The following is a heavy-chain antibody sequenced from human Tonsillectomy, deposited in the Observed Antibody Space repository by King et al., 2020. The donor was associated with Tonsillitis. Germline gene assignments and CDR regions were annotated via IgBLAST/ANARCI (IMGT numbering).Heavy chain of an antibody. D-gene: IGHD2-2*03. CDR2: ISHDGSNK. CDR1: RFTFTTYT. CDR3: AGAAGGYFSGTSCLSWFDP. V-gene: IGHV3-30*04. Sequence: VQLVESGGGVVQPGRSLRLSCAASRFTFTTYTLHWVRQAPGKGLEWVAVISHDGSNKYYADSVQGRFTISRDNSNNTLYLKMNSLRAEDTVVYYCAGAAGGYFSGTSCLSWFDPWGQGTLVTVSS. J-gene: IGHJ5*02.